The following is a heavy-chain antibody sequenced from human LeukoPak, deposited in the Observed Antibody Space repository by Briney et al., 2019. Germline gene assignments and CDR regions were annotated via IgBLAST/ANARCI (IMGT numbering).Heavy chain of an antibody. CDR2: FNHSGNT. D-gene: IGHD6-13*01. Sequence: KPSETLSLTCAVYGGSFSGDYWSWIRQPPGKGLEWIGEFNHSGNTNYKPSLKSRVTIAVDTSKNQFSLKLSSVSAEDTAVYSCARETQQLSKYFDYWGQGTLVTVSS. J-gene: IGHJ4*02. CDR1: GGSFSGDY. CDR3: ARETQQLSKYFDY. V-gene: IGHV4-34*01.